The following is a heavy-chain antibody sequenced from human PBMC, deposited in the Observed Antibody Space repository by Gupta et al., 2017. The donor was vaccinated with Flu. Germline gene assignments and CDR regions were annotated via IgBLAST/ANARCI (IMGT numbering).Heavy chain of an antibody. V-gene: IGHV3-33*01. J-gene: IGHJ4*02. D-gene: IGHD3-22*01. CDR2: IWYDGSHT. CDR1: GFAFRSYA. CDR3: TRLYDSSTYGGGHFDY. Sequence: QVQLVASGGGVVQPGRSLRLSCAASGFAFRSYAMHWVRQAPGKGLEWVAVIWYDGSHTFYSESVRGRFTISRDNSKNTLFLQMNSLRVEDTALYYCTRLYDSSTYGGGHFDYWGQGTLVTVSS.